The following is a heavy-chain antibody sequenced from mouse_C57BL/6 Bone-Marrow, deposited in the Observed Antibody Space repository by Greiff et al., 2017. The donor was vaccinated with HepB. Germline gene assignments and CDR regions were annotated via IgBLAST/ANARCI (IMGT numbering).Heavy chain of an antibody. CDR3: ARVYDYSYATDY. CDR1: GFTFSSYT. V-gene: IGHV5-9*01. CDR2: ISGGGGNT. J-gene: IGHJ4*01. D-gene: IGHD2-4*01. Sequence: EVQVVESGGGLVKPGGSLKLSCAASGFTFSSYTMSWVRQTPEKRLEWVATISGGGGNTYYPDSVKGRFTISRDNAKNTLYLQMSSLRSEDTALYYCARVYDYSYATDYWGQGTSVTVSS.